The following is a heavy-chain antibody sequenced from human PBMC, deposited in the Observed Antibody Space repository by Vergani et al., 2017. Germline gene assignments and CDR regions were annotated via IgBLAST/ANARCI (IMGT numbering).Heavy chain of an antibody. CDR3: ARVRAAAAYSGRDV. D-gene: IGHD6-13*01. J-gene: IGHJ6*02. V-gene: IGHV1-69*09. CDR1: GYTFTGYY. Sequence: QVQLVQSGAEVKKPGASVKVSCKASGYTFTGYYMHWVRQAPGQGLEWMGRIIPILGIANYAQKFQGRVTITADKSTSTAYMELSSLRSEDTAVYYCARVRAAAAYSGRDVWGQGTTVTVSS. CDR2: IIPILGIA.